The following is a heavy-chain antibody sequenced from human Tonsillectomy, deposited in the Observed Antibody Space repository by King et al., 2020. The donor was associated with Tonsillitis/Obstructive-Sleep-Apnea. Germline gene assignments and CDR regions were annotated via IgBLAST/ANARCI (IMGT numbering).Heavy chain of an antibody. D-gene: IGHD5-12*01. CDR1: GYTFTNYA. J-gene: IGHJ4*02. V-gene: IGHV1-3*04. CDR2: VNTGNGNT. Sequence: QLVQSGTEVKNPGASVKLSCKASGYTFTNYAIHWVRQAPGQRLEWMGWVNTGNGNTKYSQNFQGRVTITRDTSATTAYMELSSLRAEDTAVYYCARDPNSGLLNYWGQGTLVTVSS. CDR3: ARDPNSGLLNY.